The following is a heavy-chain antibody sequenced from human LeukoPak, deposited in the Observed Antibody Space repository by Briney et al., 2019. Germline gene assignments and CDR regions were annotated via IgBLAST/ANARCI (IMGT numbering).Heavy chain of an antibody. D-gene: IGHD3-22*01. J-gene: IGHJ4*02. V-gene: IGHV3-48*03. CDR1: GFTFSSYE. Sequence: GGSLRLSCAASGFTFSSYEMNWVRQAPGKGLEWVSYISSSGSTIYYADSVKGRFTISRDNAKNSLYLQMNSLRAEDTAVYYCARERPSGYSHYFDYWGQGTLVTVSS. CDR3: ARERPSGYSHYFDY. CDR2: ISSSGSTI.